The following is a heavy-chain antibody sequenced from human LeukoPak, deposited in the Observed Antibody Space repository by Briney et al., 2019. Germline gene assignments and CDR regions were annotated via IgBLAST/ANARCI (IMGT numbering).Heavy chain of an antibody. CDR2: ISYDGSNK. Sequence: GGSLRLSCAASGSTFSSYGMHWVRQAPGKGLELVAVISYDGSNKYYADSVKGRFTISRDNSKNTLYLQMNSLRAEDTAVYYCAKDIGYCSSTSCHPFDPWGQGTLVTVSS. J-gene: IGHJ5*02. CDR1: GSTFSSYG. V-gene: IGHV3-30*18. CDR3: AKDIGYCSSTSCHPFDP. D-gene: IGHD2-2*01.